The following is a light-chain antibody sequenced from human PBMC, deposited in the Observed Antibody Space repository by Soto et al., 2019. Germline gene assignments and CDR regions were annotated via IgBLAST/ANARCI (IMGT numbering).Light chain of an antibody. CDR1: SSDVGGFNF. V-gene: IGLV2-14*01. Sequence: QSALTQPASVSGSPGQSVTISCTGTSSDVGGFNFVSWYQHHPGKAPKLMIYEVYNRPSGVSTRFSGSKSVNTASLTISGLQAEDEADYYCTSYTRSNTHVLFGGGTKLTVL. CDR3: TSYTRSNTHVL. CDR2: EVY. J-gene: IGLJ2*01.